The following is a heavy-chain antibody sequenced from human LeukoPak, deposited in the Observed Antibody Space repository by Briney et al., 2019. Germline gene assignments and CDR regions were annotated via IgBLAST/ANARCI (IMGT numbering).Heavy chain of an antibody. D-gene: IGHD2-15*01. CDR3: AKEAGFSCSGGSCDPDFDY. J-gene: IGHJ4*02. V-gene: IGHV3-30-3*01. CDR2: ISHDGSNK. CDR1: GFTFSSYA. Sequence: PGRSLRLSCAASGFTFSSYAMHWVRQAPGKGLEWVAVISHDGSNKYYADSVKGRFTISRDNSKNTLYLQMNSLRAEDTAVYYCAKEAGFSCSGGSCDPDFDYWGQGTLVTVSS.